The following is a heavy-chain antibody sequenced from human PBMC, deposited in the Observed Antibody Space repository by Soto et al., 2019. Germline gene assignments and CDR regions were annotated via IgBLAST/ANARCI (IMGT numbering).Heavy chain of an antibody. D-gene: IGHD3-9*01. V-gene: IGHV2-5*02. CDR2: IYWDDDK. J-gene: IGHJ4*02. Sequence: QITLTESGPPLVEPTQTLTLTCTFSGFSLRTSEVGVGWIRQPPGKALEWLALIYWDDDKRYSPSLKSRLTITKDTSKNQVVLTMTNMDPADTATYYCAHRFDWYYFNYWGRGTVVTVSS. CDR1: GFSLRTSEVG. CDR3: AHRFDWYYFNY.